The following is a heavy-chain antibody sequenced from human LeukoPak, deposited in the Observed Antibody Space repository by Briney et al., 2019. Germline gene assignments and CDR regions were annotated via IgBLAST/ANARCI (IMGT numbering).Heavy chain of an antibody. J-gene: IGHJ4*02. D-gene: IGHD4/OR15-4a*01. CDR2: IHGGGERT. CDR1: GFTFRNFA. Sequence: QSGGSLRLSCEASGFTFRNFAMSWVRQAPGKGLEWVSAIHGGGERTYYADSVKGRFTISRDNSKNTLYLQLSSLRVEDTAVYYCAKDPRSYGGHHFDAWGQGILVTVSS. CDR3: AKDPRSYGGHHFDA. V-gene: IGHV3-23*01.